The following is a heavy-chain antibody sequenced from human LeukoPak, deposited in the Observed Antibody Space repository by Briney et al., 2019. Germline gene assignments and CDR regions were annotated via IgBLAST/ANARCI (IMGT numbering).Heavy chain of an antibody. J-gene: IGHJ4*02. CDR3: ARIGGYFDWFWAGLFDY. CDR2: IYYSGST. CDR1: GGSISSSSYY. Sequence: SETLSLTCTVSGGSISSSSYYWGWIRQPPGKGLEWIGSIYYSGSTYYNPSLKSRVTISVDTSKNQFSLKLSSVTAADTAVYYCARIGGYFDWFWAGLFDYWGQGTLVTVSS. V-gene: IGHV4-39*07. D-gene: IGHD3-9*01.